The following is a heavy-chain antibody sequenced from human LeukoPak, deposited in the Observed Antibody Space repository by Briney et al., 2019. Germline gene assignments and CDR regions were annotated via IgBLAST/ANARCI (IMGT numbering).Heavy chain of an antibody. CDR3: ARGRRYSSSWFAVDY. Sequence: PGGSLRLSCTASGFTFGDYAMSWVRQAPGKGLEWVAVISYDGSNKYYADSVKGRFTISRDNSKNTLYLQMNSLRVEDTAVYYCARGRRYSSSWFAVDYWGQGTLVTVSS. V-gene: IGHV3-30*04. D-gene: IGHD6-13*01. J-gene: IGHJ4*02. CDR2: ISYDGSNK. CDR1: GFTFGDYA.